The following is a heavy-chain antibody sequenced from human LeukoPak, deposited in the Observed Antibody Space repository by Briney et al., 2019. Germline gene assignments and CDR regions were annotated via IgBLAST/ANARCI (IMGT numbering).Heavy chain of an antibody. D-gene: IGHD3-3*01. CDR1: GGSISSGDYY. V-gene: IGHV4-30-4*08. J-gene: IGHJ4*02. CDR3: ARGNYDFWSGYYSHFDY. CDR2: IYYSGST. Sequence: PSETLSLTCTVSGGSISSGDYYWSWIRQPPGKGLEWIGYIYYSGSTYYNPSLKCRVTISVDTSKNQFSLKLSPVTAADTAVYYCARGNYDFWSGYYSHFDYWGQGTLVTVSS.